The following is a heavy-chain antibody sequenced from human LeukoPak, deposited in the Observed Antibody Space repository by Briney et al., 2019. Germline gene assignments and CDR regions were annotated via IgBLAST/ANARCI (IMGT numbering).Heavy chain of an antibody. D-gene: IGHD2-2*01. J-gene: IGHJ6*03. V-gene: IGHV4-34*01. CDR1: VGSFRGYY. CDR2: INHSGRT. Sequence: LETLSLTCAVYVGSFRGYYWSWIREPPGKGLEWRGEINHSGRTKYNPSLKIRVTISVDTSKNQFSLKLSSVTAADTAVYDCARLWIVVVPANHYYYYMDVWGKGTTVTVSS. CDR3: ARLWIVVVPANHYYYYMDV.